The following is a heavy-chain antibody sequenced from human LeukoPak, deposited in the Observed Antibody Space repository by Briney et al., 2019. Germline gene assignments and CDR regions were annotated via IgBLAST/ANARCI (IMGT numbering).Heavy chain of an antibody. CDR3: ARDSSWAGDFDY. D-gene: IGHD3-16*01. CDR2: ISGSGGST. J-gene: IGHJ4*02. V-gene: IGHV3-23*01. Sequence: PGGSLRLSCAASAFTFSNYAMTWVRQAPGEGLEWVSCISGSGGSTYYADSVKGRFTISRDNSKNTLYLRMNSLRAEDTAVYYCARDSSWAGDFDYWGQGTLVTVSS. CDR1: AFTFSNYA.